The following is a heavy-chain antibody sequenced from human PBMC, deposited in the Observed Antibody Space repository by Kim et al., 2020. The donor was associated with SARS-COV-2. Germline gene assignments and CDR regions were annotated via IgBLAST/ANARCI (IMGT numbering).Heavy chain of an antibody. Sequence: GESLKISCKGSGYSFTSYWISWVRQMPGKGLEWMGRIDPSDSYTNYSPSFQGHVTISADKSISTAYLQWSSLKASDTAMYYCASYYYGSGSFDYWGQGTLVTVSS. V-gene: IGHV5-10-1*01. D-gene: IGHD3-10*01. CDR1: GYSFTSYW. J-gene: IGHJ4*02. CDR3: ASYYYGSGSFDY. CDR2: IDPSDSYT.